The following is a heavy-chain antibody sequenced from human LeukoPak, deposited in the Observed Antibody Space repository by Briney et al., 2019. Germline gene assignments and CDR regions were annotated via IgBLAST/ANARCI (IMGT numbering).Heavy chain of an antibody. CDR2: ISAGSDST. CDR3: ANDHSPDY. Sequence: GGSLRLSCAASGFPFHTFGMSWVRQAPGKGLEWVSSISAGSDSTDYADSVKGRFTISRDNSKNTLYLQMNSLRAEDTALYYCANDHSPDYWGQGTLVNVSS. J-gene: IGHJ4*02. V-gene: IGHV3-23*01. CDR1: GFPFHTFG.